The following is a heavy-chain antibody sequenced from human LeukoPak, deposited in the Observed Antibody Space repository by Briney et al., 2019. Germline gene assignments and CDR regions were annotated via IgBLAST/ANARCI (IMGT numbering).Heavy chain of an antibody. CDR1: GYAFTSYD. V-gene: IGHV1-8*01. D-gene: IGHD3-22*01. Sequence: ASVKVSRKASGYAFTSYDINWVRQATGQGLEWMGWMNPNSGNTGYAQKFQGRVTMTRNTSISTAYMELSSLRSEDTAVYYCARGFVRYDSGVFYSKFDYGGQGPLVTVSS. J-gene: IGHJ4*02. CDR2: MNPNSGNT. CDR3: ARGFVRYDSGVFYSKFDY.